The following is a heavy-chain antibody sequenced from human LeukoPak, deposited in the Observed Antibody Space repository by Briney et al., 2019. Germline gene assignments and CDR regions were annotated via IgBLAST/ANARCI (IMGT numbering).Heavy chain of an antibody. CDR3: VRDHLAVAGMRLAWFDP. V-gene: IGHV4-4*08. CDR1: GGSIGSYY. J-gene: IGHJ5*02. Sequence: PSETLSLTCTVSGGSIGSYYWTWIRQPPGKGLEWIGHIDTSGGTNYNPSLKSRVTISVDTSKNQFSLELSSVTAADTAIYYCVRDHLAVAGMRLAWFDPWGQGTVVTVSS. D-gene: IGHD6-19*01. CDR2: IDTSGGT.